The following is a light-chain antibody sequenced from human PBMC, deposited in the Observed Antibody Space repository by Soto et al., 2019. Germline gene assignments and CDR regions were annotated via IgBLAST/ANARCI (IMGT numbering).Light chain of an antibody. Sequence: QSALTQPPSASGTPGQRVTISCSGSSSNIGSNTVNWYQQLPGTAPKLLIYSNNQRPSGVPDRFSGSKSGTSASLAISGLQSEDEADYYCAARDDSLNGPVFGTGTKVTVL. CDR3: AARDDSLNGPV. CDR1: SSNIGSNT. V-gene: IGLV1-44*01. CDR2: SNN. J-gene: IGLJ1*01.